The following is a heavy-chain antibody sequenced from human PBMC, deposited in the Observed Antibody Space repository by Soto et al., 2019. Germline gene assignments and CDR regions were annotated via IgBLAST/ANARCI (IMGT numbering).Heavy chain of an antibody. CDR1: GGSFSGYY. CDR3: ARGLSTSHRPSNFDY. CDR2: INHSGST. J-gene: IGHJ4*02. V-gene: IGHV4-34*01. Sequence: LSLTCAVYGGSFSGYYWSWIRQPPGKGLEWIGEINHSGSTNYNPSLKGRVTISVDTSKNQFSLKLSSVTAADTAVYYCARGLSTSHRPSNFDYWGQGTLVTVSS. D-gene: IGHD2-2*01.